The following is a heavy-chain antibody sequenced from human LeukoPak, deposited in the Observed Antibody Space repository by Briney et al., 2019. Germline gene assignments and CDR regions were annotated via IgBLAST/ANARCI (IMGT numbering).Heavy chain of an antibody. CDR2: ISGSGGST. J-gene: IGHJ4*02. CDR3: AKDLRLVVVVAVTPGKVDY. Sequence: GGSLRLSCAASGFTFSSYAMSWVRQAPGKGLEWVSAISGSGGSTYYADSVKGRFTISRDNSKNTLYLQMNRLRAEDTAVYYCAKDLRLVVVVAVTPGKVDYWGRGTLVTVSS. CDR1: GFTFSSYA. D-gene: IGHD2-15*01. V-gene: IGHV3-23*01.